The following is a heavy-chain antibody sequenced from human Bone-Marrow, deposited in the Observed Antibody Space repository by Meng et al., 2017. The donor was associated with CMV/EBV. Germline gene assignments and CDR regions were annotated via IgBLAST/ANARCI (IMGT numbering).Heavy chain of an antibody. V-gene: IGHV4-59*12. D-gene: IGHD3-16*02. CDR3: ARESGRSYRFFDY. J-gene: IGHJ4*02. Sequence: SETLSLTCTVSGGSINSYYWSWIRQPPGKGLEWIGYIYYSENTNYNPSLKSRVTISVDTSKNQFSLKLSSVTAADTAVYYCARESGRSYRFFDYWGQGTLVTVSS. CDR2: IYYSENT. CDR1: GGSINSYY.